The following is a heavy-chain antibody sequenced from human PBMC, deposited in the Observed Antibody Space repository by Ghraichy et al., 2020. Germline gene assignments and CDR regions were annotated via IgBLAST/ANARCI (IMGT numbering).Heavy chain of an antibody. CDR2: IKQDGSDK. J-gene: IGHJ4*02. Sequence: ETLSLTCAASGFTFSSYWMTWVRQAPGKGLEWVANIKQDGSDKYYVDSVKGRFTISRDNAKNSLYLQMNSLRAEDTAVYYCARMIKSGYYQRYFDYWGQGTLVTVSS. V-gene: IGHV3-7*03. D-gene: IGHD3-22*01. CDR1: GFTFSSYW. CDR3: ARMIKSGYYQRYFDY.